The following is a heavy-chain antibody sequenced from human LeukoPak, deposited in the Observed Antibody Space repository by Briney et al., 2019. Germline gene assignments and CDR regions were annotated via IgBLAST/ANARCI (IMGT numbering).Heavy chain of an antibody. D-gene: IGHD1-26*01. CDR3: ARSPTGFGSHFDY. V-gene: IGHV1-69*13. CDR1: EGTFSSSA. J-gene: IGHJ4*02. CDR2: IIPIFGTT. Sequence: SVKVSCKASEGTFSSSAISWVRQAPGQGLEWMGGIIPIFGTTNYAQKFQGRVTITADESTSTAYMELSSLRSEDTAVYYCARSPTGFGSHFDYWGQGTLVTVSS.